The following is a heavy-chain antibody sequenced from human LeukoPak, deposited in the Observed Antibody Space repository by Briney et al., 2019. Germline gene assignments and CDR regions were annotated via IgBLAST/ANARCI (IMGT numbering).Heavy chain of an antibody. CDR2: INHTGST. V-gene: IGHV4-34*01. CDR3: ARRAEYGGSLTNFDY. CDR1: GGSISSYY. J-gene: IGHJ4*02. D-gene: IGHD5-12*01. Sequence: SETLSLTCTVSGGSISSYYWSWIRQPPGKGLEWIGEINHTGSTNYNTSLKSRVTLSVDTSKNQFSLKLSSVTAADTAVYYCARRAEYGGSLTNFDYWGQGTLVTVSS.